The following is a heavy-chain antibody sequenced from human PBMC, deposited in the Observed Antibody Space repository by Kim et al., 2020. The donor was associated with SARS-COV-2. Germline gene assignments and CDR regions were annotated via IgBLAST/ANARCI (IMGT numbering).Heavy chain of an antibody. CDR3: AKALLRGVNFYYYGMDV. Sequence: GGSLRLSCAASGFTFSTYGMHWVRQAPGKGLEWVAVVSYDGSDKYYADSVKGRFTISRDNSKNTLYLQMNSLRAEDTAVYYCAKALLRGVNFYYYGMDVWGQGHTVTVSS. D-gene: IGHD3-10*01. CDR2: VSYDGSDK. V-gene: IGHV3-30*18. J-gene: IGHJ6*02. CDR1: GFTFSTYG.